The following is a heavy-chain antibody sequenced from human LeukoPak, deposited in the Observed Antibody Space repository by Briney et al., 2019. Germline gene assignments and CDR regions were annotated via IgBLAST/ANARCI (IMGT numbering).Heavy chain of an antibody. D-gene: IGHD3-22*01. CDR1: GFTFSSYE. CDR2: ISSNGGST. V-gene: IGHV3-64*01. J-gene: IGHJ3*02. Sequence: PGGSLRLSCAASGFTFSSYEMNWVRQAPGKGLEYVSAISSNGGSTYYANSVKGRFTISRDSSKNTLYLQMGSLRAEDMAVYYCARGYPYYYDSSGLRSAFDIWGQGTMVTVSS. CDR3: ARGYPYYYDSSGLRSAFDI.